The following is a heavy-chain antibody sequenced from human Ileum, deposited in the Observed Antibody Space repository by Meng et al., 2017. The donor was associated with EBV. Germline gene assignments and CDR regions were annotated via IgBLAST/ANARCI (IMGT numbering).Heavy chain of an antibody. CDR2: IYGQGDK. D-gene: IGHD6-13*01. J-gene: IGHJ5*01. CDR1: GFSLSTSGVG. Sequence: QITLKQPAPPVVKPTQTLTLPCTFPGFSLSTSGVGVGWIRQPPGKALEWLAMIYGQGDKHYSPSLTSRLTITKDTSKNQVVLTMTNMDSVDTATYYCALRPRQLLRGWFDSWGQGALVTVSS. V-gene: IGHV2-5*01. CDR3: ALRPRQLLRGWFDS.